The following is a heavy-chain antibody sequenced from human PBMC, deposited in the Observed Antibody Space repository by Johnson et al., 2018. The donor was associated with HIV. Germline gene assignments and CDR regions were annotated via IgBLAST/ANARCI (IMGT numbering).Heavy chain of an antibody. CDR3: ARVVVWIVVAHAFDI. V-gene: IGHV3-7*01. D-gene: IGHD3-22*01. J-gene: IGHJ3*02. Sequence: VQLVESGGGLVQPGGSLRLSCAASGFTFSSYWMSWVRQAPGKGLEWVANIKQDGSAKYYVDSVKGRFTISRDNAKNSLYLQMNSLRAEDTAVYYCARVVVWIVVAHAFDIWGQGTMVTVSS. CDR1: GFTFSSYW. CDR2: IKQDGSAK.